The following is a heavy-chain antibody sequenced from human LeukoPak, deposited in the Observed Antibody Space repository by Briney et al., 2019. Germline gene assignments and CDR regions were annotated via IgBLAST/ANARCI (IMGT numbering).Heavy chain of an antibody. D-gene: IGHD6-6*01. CDR1: GFTVSSNY. CDR2: ISGSGGSK. V-gene: IGHV3-23*01. CDR3: AKGPYSRSSFYED. J-gene: IGHJ4*02. Sequence: GGSLRLSCAASGFTVSSNYMSWVRQAPGKGLEWVSVISGSGGSKYYADSVKGRFTISRDNSKNTLYLQMNSLRAEDTAVYYCAKGPYSRSSFYEDWGQGTLVTVSS.